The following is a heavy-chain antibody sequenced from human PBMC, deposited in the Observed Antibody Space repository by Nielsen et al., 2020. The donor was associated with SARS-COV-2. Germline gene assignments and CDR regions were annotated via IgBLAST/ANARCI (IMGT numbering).Heavy chain of an antibody. D-gene: IGHD3-9*01. V-gene: IGHV1-2*02. Sequence: WVRQAPGQGLEWMGWISAYNGNTNYAQKFQGRVTMTRDTSISTAYMELSRLRSDDTAVYYCARDLSTYYDILTGYSYYFDYWGQGTLVTVSS. CDR2: ISAYNGNT. J-gene: IGHJ4*02. CDR3: ARDLSTYYDILTGYSYYFDY.